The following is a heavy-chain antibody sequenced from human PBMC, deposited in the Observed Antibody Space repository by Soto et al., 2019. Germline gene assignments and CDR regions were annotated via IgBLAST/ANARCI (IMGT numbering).Heavy chain of an antibody. CDR2: IIPMFDLV. D-gene: IGHD6-6*01. J-gene: IGHJ4*02. V-gene: IGHV1-69*01. Sequence: QVQLVQSGAEVKKPGSSVQVSCTASGGAFGSDPISWVRQAHGQGPEWIGGIIPMFDLVNFAHKFQGRLTITANEYTSTTYMELSSLRSEDTAVYYCAREGDHEYFDHWGQGTLVTVSS. CDR1: GGAFGSDP. CDR3: AREGDHEYFDH.